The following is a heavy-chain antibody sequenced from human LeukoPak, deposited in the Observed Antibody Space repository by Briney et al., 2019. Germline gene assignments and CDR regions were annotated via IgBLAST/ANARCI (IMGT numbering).Heavy chain of an antibody. V-gene: IGHV3-21*01. D-gene: IGHD6-19*01. CDR2: ISSSSSYI. J-gene: IGHJ3*02. CDR1: GFTFSNYS. Sequence: PGGSLRLSCAGSGFTFSNYSINWVRQAPGKGLEWVSSISSSSSYIYYADSVKGRFTISRDNAKNSLYLQMNSLRAEDTAVYYCAREGYSSGWYPPGDAFDIWGQGTMVTVSS. CDR3: AREGYSSGWYPPGDAFDI.